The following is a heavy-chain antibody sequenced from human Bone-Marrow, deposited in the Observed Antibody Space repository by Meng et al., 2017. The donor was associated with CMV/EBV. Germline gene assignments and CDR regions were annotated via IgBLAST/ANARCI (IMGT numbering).Heavy chain of an antibody. Sequence: GESLKISCAASGFTFSSYAMHWVRQAPGKGLEWVAVISYDGSNKYYADSVKGRFTISRDNFTNTLYLQMRSLRPEDTAVYYCARERGRYFDNWGQGTLVTVSS. V-gene: IGHV3-30*14. CDR2: ISYDGSNK. CDR1: GFTFSSYA. CDR3: ARERGRYFDN. D-gene: IGHD3-16*01. J-gene: IGHJ4*02.